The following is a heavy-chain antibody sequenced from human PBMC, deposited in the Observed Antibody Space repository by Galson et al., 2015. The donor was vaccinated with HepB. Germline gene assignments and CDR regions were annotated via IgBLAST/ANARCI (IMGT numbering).Heavy chain of an antibody. D-gene: IGHD2-21*02. V-gene: IGHV3-11*01. J-gene: IGHJ4*02. CDR2: ISNSGNTI. CDR1: GFIFSDYY. CDR3: AREGWRRAGYLDD. Sequence: SLRLSCAASGFIFSDYYMSWIRQAPGKGLEWISYISNSGNTIYYADSVKDRFTISRDNARNSLYLQMKSLRADDTAVYYCAREGWRRAGYLDDWGQGTRVTVSS.